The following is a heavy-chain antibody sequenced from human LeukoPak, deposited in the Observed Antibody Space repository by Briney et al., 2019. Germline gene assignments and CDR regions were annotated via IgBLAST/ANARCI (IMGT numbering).Heavy chain of an antibody. J-gene: IGHJ4*02. CDR2: IYHTGAT. Sequence: SETLSLTCTVSGGLISRIEYYWSWIRQSPVKGLEWLGHIYHTGATLYSPHLNNRLTISADSSRNQFSLTLNSVNAADTAVYYCASVSVWELATHPGGSFDFWGRGILVTVSS. D-gene: IGHD1-26*01. CDR1: GGLISRIEYY. CDR3: ASVSVWELATHPGGSFDF. V-gene: IGHV4-30-4*01.